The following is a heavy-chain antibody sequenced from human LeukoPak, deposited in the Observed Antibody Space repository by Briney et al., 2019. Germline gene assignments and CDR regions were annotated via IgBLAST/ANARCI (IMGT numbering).Heavy chain of an antibody. CDR2: ISSSSSTI. D-gene: IGHD2-15*01. V-gene: IGHV3-48*01. Sequence: GGSLRLSCAASGFTFSSYSMNWVRQAPGKGLEWVSYISSSSSTIYYADSVKGRFTISRDNSKNTLYLQMNSLRAEDTAVYYCARELGYCSGGSCYGDYWGQGTLVTVSS. J-gene: IGHJ4*02. CDR3: ARELGYCSGGSCYGDY. CDR1: GFTFSSYS.